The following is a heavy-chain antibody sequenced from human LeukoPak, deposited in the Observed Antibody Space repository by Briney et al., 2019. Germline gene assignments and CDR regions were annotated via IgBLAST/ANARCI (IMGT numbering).Heavy chain of an antibody. V-gene: IGHV4-34*01. CDR1: GGSFSGYY. D-gene: IGHD6-19*01. Sequence: SETLSLTCAVYGGSFSGYYWSWIRQPPGNGLEWIGAINHSGSTNYNPSLKSRVTISVDTSKNQFSLKLSSVTAADTAVYYCARSSSGWQYYFDYWGQGTLVTVSS. CDR2: INHSGST. CDR3: ARSSSGWQYYFDY. J-gene: IGHJ4*02.